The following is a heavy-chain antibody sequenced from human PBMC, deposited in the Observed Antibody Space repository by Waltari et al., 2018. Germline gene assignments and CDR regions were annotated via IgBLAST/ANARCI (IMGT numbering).Heavy chain of an antibody. CDR2: LDAEDGET. D-gene: IGHD3-22*01. V-gene: IGHV1-24*01. CDR3: ATAAYYDSSGYQFDY. CDR1: GYTLTELS. J-gene: IGHJ4*02. Sequence: QVQLVQSGAEVKKPGASVKVSCKVSGYTLTELSMHWVRQAPGKGLEWMGGLDAEDGETIYEQKFQGRVSMNEDISTDTAYMELSSLRSEDTAVYYCATAAYYDSSGYQFDYWGQGTLVTVSS.